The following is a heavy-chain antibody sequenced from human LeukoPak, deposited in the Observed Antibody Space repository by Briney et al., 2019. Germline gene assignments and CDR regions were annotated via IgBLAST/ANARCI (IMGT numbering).Heavy chain of an antibody. J-gene: IGHJ4*02. CDR2: IYYSGST. CDR3: ARDGTTGTPHFDY. CDR1: GGSISSDY. D-gene: IGHD1-1*01. V-gene: IGHV4-59*01. Sequence: SETLSLTCTVSGGSISSDYWSRIRQPPGKGLEWIGYIYYSGSTNYNPSLKSRVTISVDTSKNQFSLKLSSVTAADTAVYYCARDGTTGTPHFDYWGQGTLVTVSS.